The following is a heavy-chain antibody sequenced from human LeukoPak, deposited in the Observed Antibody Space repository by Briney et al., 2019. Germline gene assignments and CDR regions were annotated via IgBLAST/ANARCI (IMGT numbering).Heavy chain of an antibody. D-gene: IGHD1-1*01. CDR1: GFNFNNYE. J-gene: IGHJ4*02. Sequence: PGGSLRLSCAASGFNFNNYEMNWVRQAPGKGLEWVSYISRAGHTLYYADSVKGRFTISRDDAENSLFLQMNSLRVEGTAVYYCARIRMEGIDYWGQGTLVTVSS. V-gene: IGHV3-48*03. CDR2: ISRAGHTL. CDR3: ARIRMEGIDY.